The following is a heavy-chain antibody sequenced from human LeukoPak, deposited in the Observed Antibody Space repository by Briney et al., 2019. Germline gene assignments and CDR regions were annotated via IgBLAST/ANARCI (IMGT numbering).Heavy chain of an antibody. CDR2: ISAYNGNT. CDR3: ARAGGSSSSYYYYYMDV. V-gene: IGHV1-18*01. CDR1: GYTFTSYG. J-gene: IGHJ6*03. D-gene: IGHD6-6*01. Sequence: GASVEVSCKASGYTFTSYGISWVRQAPGQGLEWMGWISAYNGNTNYAQKLQGRVTMTTDTSTSTAYMELRSLRSDDTAVYYCARAGGSSSSYYYYYMDVWGKGTTVTVSS.